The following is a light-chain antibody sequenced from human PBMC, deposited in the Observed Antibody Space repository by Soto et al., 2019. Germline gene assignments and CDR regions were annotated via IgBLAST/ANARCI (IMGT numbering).Light chain of an antibody. CDR1: QSVLYSSNNKNY. J-gene: IGKJ2*01. CDR3: QQYYAVPYT. Sequence: DIVMTQSPDSLAVSLGERATINCKSSQSVLYSSNNKNYLTWYQQKPGQPPKLLIYWASTRESGVPDRFSGSGSGTDFTLTISSLQAEDVAVSYCQQYYAVPYTFGQGTKLEIK. V-gene: IGKV4-1*01. CDR2: WAS.